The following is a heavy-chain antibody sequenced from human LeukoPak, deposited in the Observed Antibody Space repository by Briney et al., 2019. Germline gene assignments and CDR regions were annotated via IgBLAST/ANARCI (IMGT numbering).Heavy chain of an antibody. CDR2: IHTGGST. CDR1: GFTVSSNY. Sequence: GGSLRLSCVASGFTVSSNYMTWVRQAPGKGLEWVSFIHTGGSTYYADSVKGRFTISRDNPKNTVHLQMNSLRAEDTAVYYCARSTLPIYYYGMDVWGQGTTVTVSS. CDR3: ARSTLPIYYYGMDV. V-gene: IGHV3-53*01. J-gene: IGHJ6*02.